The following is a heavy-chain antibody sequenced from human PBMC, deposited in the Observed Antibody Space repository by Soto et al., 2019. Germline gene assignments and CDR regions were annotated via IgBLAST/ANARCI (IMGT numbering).Heavy chain of an antibody. CDR3: ARQSAGVSNWFDP. J-gene: IGHJ5*02. Sequence: SETLSLTCTVSGGSISSSSYYWGWIRQPPGKGLEWIGSIYYSGSTYYNPSLKSRVTISVDTSKNQFSLKLNSVTAADTAVYYCARQSAGVSNWFDPWGQGTLVTSPQ. CDR1: GGSISSSSYY. V-gene: IGHV4-39*01. D-gene: IGHD6-19*01. CDR2: IYYSGST.